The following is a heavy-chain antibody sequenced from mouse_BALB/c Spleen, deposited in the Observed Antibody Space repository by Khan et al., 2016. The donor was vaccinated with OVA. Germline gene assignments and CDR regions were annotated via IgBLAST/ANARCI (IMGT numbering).Heavy chain of an antibody. Sequence: VQLKQSGPGLVKPSRSLSLTCTVTGYSITSDYAWNWIRQFPGNKLEWMGHISYSGNTKYNPSLKSRISITRDTSKNQFFLQLNSVTTEDTATYYCARIYGGDFDYWGQGTTLTVSS. J-gene: IGHJ2*01. CDR2: ISYSGNT. V-gene: IGHV3-2*02. CDR1: GYSITSDYA. CDR3: ARIYGGDFDY. D-gene: IGHD1-1*01.